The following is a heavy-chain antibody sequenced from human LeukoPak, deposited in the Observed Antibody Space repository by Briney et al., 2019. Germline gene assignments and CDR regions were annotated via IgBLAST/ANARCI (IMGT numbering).Heavy chain of an antibody. CDR2: IYWNDDQ. CDR1: GFSLTRSGVG. V-gene: IGHV2-5*01. D-gene: IGHD3-10*01. CDR3: AYIWIYGSGKDWFDP. J-gene: IGHJ5*02. Sequence: SGPTLVNPTQTLTLTCTFSGFSLTRSGVGVGWIRQPPGKAPEWLALIYWNDDQYYRPSLTSRLTITKDTSRNQVVLTMTDMDTVDTGTYYCAYIWIYGSGKDWFDPWGQGTLATVSS.